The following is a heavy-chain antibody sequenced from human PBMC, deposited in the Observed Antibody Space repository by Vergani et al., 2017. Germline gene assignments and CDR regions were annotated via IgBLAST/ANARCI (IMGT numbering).Heavy chain of an antibody. V-gene: IGHV3-9*01. CDR1: GFTFDDYA. Sequence: VQLVESGGGLVQPGRSLRLSCAASGFTFDDYAMHWVRQAPGKGLEWVSGISWNSGSIGYADSVKGRFTISRDNAKNSLYLQMNSLRAEDTAVYYCARGEGSSWEEDAFDIWGQGTMVTVSS. CDR2: ISWNSGSI. J-gene: IGHJ3*02. CDR3: ARGEGSSWEEDAFDI. D-gene: IGHD6-13*01.